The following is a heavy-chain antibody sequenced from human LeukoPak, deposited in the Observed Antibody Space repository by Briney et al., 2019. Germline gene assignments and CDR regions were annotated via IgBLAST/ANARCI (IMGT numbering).Heavy chain of an antibody. CDR2: ISGSGGST. D-gene: IGHD3-22*01. CDR3: ARAHYYDSSGLDF. CDR1: GFTFSSYG. J-gene: IGHJ4*02. V-gene: IGHV3-23*01. Sequence: GGSLRLSCAVSGFTFSSYGMNWVRQAPGKGLEWVSGISGSGGSTYYADSVKGRFTISRDNAKNSLYLQMNSLRAEDTAVYYCARAHYYDSSGLDFWGRGTLVTVSS.